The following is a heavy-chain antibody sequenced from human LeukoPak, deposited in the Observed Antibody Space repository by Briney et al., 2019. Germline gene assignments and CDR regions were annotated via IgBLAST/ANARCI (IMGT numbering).Heavy chain of an antibody. J-gene: IGHJ3*02. CDR1: GGSISSSSYY. D-gene: IGHD3-10*01. Sequence: PSETLSLTCTVSGGSISSSSYYWGWIRQPPGKGLEWIGEINHSGSTNYNPSLKSRVTISVDTSKNQFSLKLSSVTAADTAVYYCARDVLLWFGEDRRDAFDIWGQGTMVTVSS. CDR3: ARDVLLWFGEDRRDAFDI. CDR2: INHSGST. V-gene: IGHV4-39*07.